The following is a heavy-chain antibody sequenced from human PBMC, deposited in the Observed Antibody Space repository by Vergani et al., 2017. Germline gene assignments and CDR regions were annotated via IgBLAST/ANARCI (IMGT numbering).Heavy chain of an antibody. J-gene: IGHJ4*02. D-gene: IGHD2-2*01. CDR3: AKDRESVVVPDAAPFDC. V-gene: IGHV3-23*01. CDR2: ISDTGGST. Sequence: EVQVLESGGGLVQPGGSLRLSCAASGFTFSSYDMTWVRQAPGKGLEWVSTISDTGGSTYYADSVTGRFTISRDNSKNTVYLQMNSLRAEDTAVYYCAKDRESVVVPDAAPFDCWGQGTLVTVSS. CDR1: GFTFSSYD.